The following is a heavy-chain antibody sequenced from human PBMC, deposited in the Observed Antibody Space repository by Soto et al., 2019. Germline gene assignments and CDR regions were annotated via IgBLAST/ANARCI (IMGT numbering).Heavy chain of an antibody. CDR3: ARIRSVYYHRHLDY. CDR1: GFSLSSTRMG. J-gene: IGHJ4*02. CDR2: IFSHDEK. Sequence: QVTLKESGPVLVKHTETLTLTCTVSGFSLSSTRMGVSCIRQPPGKALEWLAHIFSHDEKYYSTSLKSRLNISKHTPKSQVVLTMTNMDPVDTATYFCARIRSVYYHRHLDYWGQGTLVTVSS. D-gene: IGHD3-22*01. V-gene: IGHV2-26*01.